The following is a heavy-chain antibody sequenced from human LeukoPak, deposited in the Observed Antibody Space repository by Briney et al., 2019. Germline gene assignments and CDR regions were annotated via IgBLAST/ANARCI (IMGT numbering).Heavy chain of an antibody. Sequence: ASVKVSCKASGYTSTGHYIHWVRQAPGHGVEWMGWINPNTGGTDYAQKFQDRIAISTYTAISTAYMELSRLRSDDTALYYCARDLATIDGIAWYYFENWGQGTLVTVS. CDR1: GYTSTGHY. V-gene: IGHV1-2*02. CDR3: ARDLATIDGIAWYYFEN. J-gene: IGHJ4*02. D-gene: IGHD5-12*01. CDR2: INPNTGGT.